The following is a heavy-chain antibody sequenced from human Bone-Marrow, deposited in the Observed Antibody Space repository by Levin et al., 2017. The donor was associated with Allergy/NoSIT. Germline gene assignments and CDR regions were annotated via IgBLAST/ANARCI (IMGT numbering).Heavy chain of an antibody. Sequence: SVKVSCKTSGDTFNNFAYSWVRLAPGQGLEWMGGIIPIFGTTNYAQKFQGRVTITVDESTSTTYVDLSSLKSDDTAVYYCATLDLGHCNSGGCYGWFDTWGQGTLVTVSA. CDR3: ATLDLGHCNSGGCYGWFDT. J-gene: IGHJ5*02. CDR2: IIPIFGTT. CDR1: GDTFNNFA. D-gene: IGHD2-2*01. V-gene: IGHV1-69*13.